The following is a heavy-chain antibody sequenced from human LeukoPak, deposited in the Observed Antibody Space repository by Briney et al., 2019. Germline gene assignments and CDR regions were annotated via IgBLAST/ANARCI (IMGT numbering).Heavy chain of an antibody. J-gene: IGHJ4*02. D-gene: IGHD2-2*01. CDR1: GGTFSSYA. CDR3: ARDHQYCSSTSCPTGY. CDR2: IIPIFGTA. Sequence: ASVKVSCKASGGTFSSYAISWVRQAPGQGLEWMGGIIPIFGTANYAQKFQGRVTITADESTSTAYMELSSLRSEDTAVYYCARDHQYCSSTSCPTGYWGQGTLVTVSS. V-gene: IGHV1-69*13.